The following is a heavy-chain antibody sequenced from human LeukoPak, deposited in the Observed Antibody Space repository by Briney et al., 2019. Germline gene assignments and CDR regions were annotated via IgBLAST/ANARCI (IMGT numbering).Heavy chain of an antibody. V-gene: IGHV3-48*03. J-gene: IGHJ4*02. CDR3: AREDYYDSSGDIDY. CDR1: GFTFSSYE. D-gene: IGHD3-22*01. CDR2: ISSSGSTI. Sequence: GGSLRLSCAVSGFTFSSYEMNWVRQAPGKGLEWVSYISSSGSTIYYADSVKGRFTISRDNAKNSLYLQMNSLRAEDTAVYYCAREDYYDSSGDIDYWGQGTLVTVSS.